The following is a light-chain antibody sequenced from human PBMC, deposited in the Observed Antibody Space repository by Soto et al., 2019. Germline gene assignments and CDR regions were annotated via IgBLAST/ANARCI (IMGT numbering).Light chain of an antibody. CDR1: QSISSY. CDR2: AAS. Sequence: VHMTHSASSLSASVLYRVTITCLASQSISSYLNWYQQKPGKAPKLLIYAASSLQSGVPSRFSGSGSGTDFTLTISSLQPEDFATYYCLQDYNYPWTFGQGTKV. V-gene: IGKV1-39*01. J-gene: IGKJ1*01. CDR3: LQDYNYPWT.